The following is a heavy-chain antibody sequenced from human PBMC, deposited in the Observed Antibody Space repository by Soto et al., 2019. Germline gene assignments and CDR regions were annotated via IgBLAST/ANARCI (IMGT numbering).Heavy chain of an antibody. J-gene: IGHJ4*02. CDR1: GGSMRNYF. CDR3: PRPSAYSMLRGVIIN. Sequence: SETLFLTCTVSGGSMRNYFWTWIRQPPGKGLEWIGEMYHSGTTNYSPSLKSRVTILIDESKNQFSLTLTSVTAADTARYNCPRPSAYSMLRGVIINWGQGNLVTVSS. CDR2: MYHSGTT. V-gene: IGHV4-59*12. D-gene: IGHD3-10*01.